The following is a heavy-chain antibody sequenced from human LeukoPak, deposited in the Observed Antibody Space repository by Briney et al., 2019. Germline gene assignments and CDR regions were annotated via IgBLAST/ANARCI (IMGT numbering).Heavy chain of an antibody. CDR1: GDSISTSTYY. D-gene: IGHD7-27*01. CDR3: ARQQSNWASGPGMDV. V-gene: IGHV4-39*01. J-gene: IGHJ6*02. Sequence: PSETLSLTCTVSGDSISTSTYYWGWIRQPPGLGLVWFGSIFYSGSTYYKPSLKSRVTISVDTSKNQFSLRLSSVTAADTAVYYCARQQSNWASGPGMDVWGQGTTVTVSS. CDR2: IFYSGST.